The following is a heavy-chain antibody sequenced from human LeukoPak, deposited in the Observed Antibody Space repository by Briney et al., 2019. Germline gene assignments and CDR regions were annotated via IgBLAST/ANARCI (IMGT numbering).Heavy chain of an antibody. V-gene: IGHV3-21*01. CDR2: ISSSSSYI. Sequence: GGSLRLSCAASGFTFSSYSMNWVRQAPGKGVEWVSSISSSSSYIYYADSVKGRFTISRDNAKNSLYLQMNSLRAEDTSVYYCARVRPYYYDSSGSPDAFDIWGQGTMVTVSS. J-gene: IGHJ3*02. CDR1: GFTFSSYS. D-gene: IGHD3-22*01. CDR3: ARVRPYYYDSSGSPDAFDI.